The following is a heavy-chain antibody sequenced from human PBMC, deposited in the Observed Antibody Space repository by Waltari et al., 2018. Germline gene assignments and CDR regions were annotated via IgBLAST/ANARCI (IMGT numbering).Heavy chain of an antibody. J-gene: IGHJ5*02. CDR2: ISGSGGIT. Sequence: EVQLLESGGGLVQPGGSLRLSCAASGFIFNNYAMSWVRQAPGKGLEWVSSISGSGGITENADSVKGRFSISRDNSKSTLYLQMNSLRAEDTAIYYCAKDRGYSSGGNWFDPWGQGTLVTVSS. CDR1: GFIFNNYA. D-gene: IGHD2-15*01. CDR3: AKDRGYSSGGNWFDP. V-gene: IGHV3-23*01.